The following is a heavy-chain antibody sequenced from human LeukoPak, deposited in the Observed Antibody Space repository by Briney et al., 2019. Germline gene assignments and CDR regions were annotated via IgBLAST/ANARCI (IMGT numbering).Heavy chain of an antibody. CDR2: IYYSGST. CDR1: GASISTSAYY. V-gene: IGHV4-39*07. J-gene: IGHJ3*02. D-gene: IGHD2-15*01. Sequence: SETLSLTCSVSGASISTSAYYWGWIRQPPGKGLEWIGSIYYSGSTYYNASLNSRVTISIDTSKNQFSLKLSSVTAADTAVYYCARVPPALGYCSGGSCYSGAFDIWGQGTMVTVSS. CDR3: ARVPPALGYCSGGSCYSGAFDI.